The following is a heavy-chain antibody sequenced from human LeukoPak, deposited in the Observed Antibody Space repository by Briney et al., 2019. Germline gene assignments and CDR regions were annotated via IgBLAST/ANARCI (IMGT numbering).Heavy chain of an antibody. CDR3: AKDSRVVGATHDY. CDR1: GFTFSNYA. D-gene: IGHD1-26*01. Sequence: PGGSLRLSCAASGFTFSNYAMSWVRQAPGKGLEWVSAISGSGGSTYYADSVKGRFTISRDNSKNTLYLQMNSLRAEDTAVYYCAKDSRVVGATHDYWGQGTLVTVSS. J-gene: IGHJ4*02. V-gene: IGHV3-23*01. CDR2: ISGSGGST.